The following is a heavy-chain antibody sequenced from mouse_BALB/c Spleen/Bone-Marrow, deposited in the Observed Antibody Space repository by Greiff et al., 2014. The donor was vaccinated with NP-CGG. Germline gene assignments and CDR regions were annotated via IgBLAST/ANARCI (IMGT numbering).Heavy chain of an antibody. CDR3: ARGYGNYWYFDV. J-gene: IGHJ1*01. CDR2: VNPNNGGT. V-gene: IGHV1-26*01. CDR1: GYSFTGYY. D-gene: IGHD2-1*01. Sequence: VQLQQSGPDLLKPGASVKISCKASGYSFTGYYMHWVKQSHGKSLEWIGRVNPNNGGTSYNQKFKGKAILTVDKSSSTAYMELRSLTSEDSAVYYCARGYGNYWYFDVWGAGTTVTVSS.